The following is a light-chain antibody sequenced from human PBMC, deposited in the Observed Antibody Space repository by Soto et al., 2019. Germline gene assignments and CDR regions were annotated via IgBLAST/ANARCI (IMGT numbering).Light chain of an antibody. CDR3: QQYGSFSPIT. Sequence: DIQMTQSPSTLSASVGDRVTITCRASRSISNWLAWYQQRPGIAPKLLIFDASILQSGVPSRFSGSGSGTECTLSISRLQTDDFATYYCQQYGSFSPITFGGGTTVEI. CDR2: DAS. J-gene: IGKJ4*01. CDR1: RSISNW. V-gene: IGKV1-5*01.